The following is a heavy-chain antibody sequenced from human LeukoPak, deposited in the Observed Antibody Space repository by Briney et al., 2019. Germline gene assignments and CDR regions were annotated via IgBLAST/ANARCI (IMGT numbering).Heavy chain of an antibody. Sequence: GESLKISCKGSGYSFTSYWIGWVRQMPGKDLEWMGIIYPGDSDTRYSPSFQGQVTISADKSISTAYLQWSSLKASDTAMYYCARLAMVRGVIQYYFDYWGQGTLVTVSS. CDR2: IYPGDSDT. V-gene: IGHV5-51*01. J-gene: IGHJ4*02. CDR3: ARLAMVRGVIQYYFDY. D-gene: IGHD3-10*01. CDR1: GYSFTSYW.